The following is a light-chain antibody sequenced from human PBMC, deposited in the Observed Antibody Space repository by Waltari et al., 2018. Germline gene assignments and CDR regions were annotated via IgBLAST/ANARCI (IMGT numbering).Light chain of an antibody. Sequence: QTVVTQEPSLTVSPGGTVTLTCASSTGAVTRGYFPIWFQQKPGQAPRPLIYSTSNKHSWTPARFSGSLLGDKAALTLSAVQPEDEAEYYCLLYHKDAQLWVFGGGTTLTVL. CDR1: TGAVTRGYF. V-gene: IGLV7-43*01. CDR2: STS. CDR3: LLYHKDAQLWV. J-gene: IGLJ3*02.